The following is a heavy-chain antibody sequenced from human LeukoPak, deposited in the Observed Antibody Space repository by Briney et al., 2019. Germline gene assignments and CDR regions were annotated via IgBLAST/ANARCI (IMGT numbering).Heavy chain of an antibody. CDR1: GGSFSGYY. CDR2: INHSGST. Sequence: SETLSLTCAVYGGSFSGYYWSWTRQPPGKGLEWIGEINHSGSTSYNPSLKSRVTLSVDKSKNHFSLKLNSVTAADTAVYYCARVPGGSSGWYADYWGQGTLVTVSS. CDR3: ARVPGGSSGWYADY. J-gene: IGHJ4*02. D-gene: IGHD6-19*01. V-gene: IGHV4-34*01.